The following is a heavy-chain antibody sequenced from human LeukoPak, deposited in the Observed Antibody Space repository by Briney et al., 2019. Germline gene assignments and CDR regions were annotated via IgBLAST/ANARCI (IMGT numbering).Heavy chain of an antibody. J-gene: IGHJ6*02. CDR3: ARDLMMGVGYYYYYGMDV. D-gene: IGHD3-16*01. V-gene: IGHV3-11*01. Sequence: PGGSLRLSCAASGFTFSDYYMSWIRQAPGKGLEWVSYISSSGSTIYYAGSVKGRFTISRDNAKNSLYLQMNSLRAEDTAVYYCARDLMMGVGYYYYYGMDVWGQGTTVTVSS. CDR2: ISSSGSTI. CDR1: GFTFSDYY.